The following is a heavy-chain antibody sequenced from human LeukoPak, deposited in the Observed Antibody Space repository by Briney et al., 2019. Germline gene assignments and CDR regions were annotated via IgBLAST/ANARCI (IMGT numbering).Heavy chain of an antibody. V-gene: IGHV3-13*01. CDR1: GFTFSSYD. CDR2: IGTAGDT. D-gene: IGHD1-26*01. CDR3: ARGIRTEWELPNWFDP. Sequence: GGSLRLSCAASGFTFSSYDMHWVRQATGKGLEWVSAIGTAGDTYYPGSVKGRFTISRENAKNSLYLQMNSLRAGDTAVYYCARGIRTEWELPNWFDPWGQGTLVTVSS. J-gene: IGHJ5*02.